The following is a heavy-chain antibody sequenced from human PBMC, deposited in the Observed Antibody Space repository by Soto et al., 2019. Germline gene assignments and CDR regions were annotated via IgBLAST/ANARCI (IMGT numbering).Heavy chain of an antibody. D-gene: IGHD5-12*01. CDR3: ARARYSGYDSFDY. V-gene: IGHV3-11*05. Sequence: GGSLRLSCAASGFTFSDYYMSWIRQAPGKGLEWVSYISSSNSYTNYADSVKGRFTISRDNAKNSLYLQMNSLRAEDTAVYYCARARYSGYDSFDYWGQGTLVTVSS. J-gene: IGHJ4*02. CDR1: GFTFSDYY. CDR2: ISSSNSYT.